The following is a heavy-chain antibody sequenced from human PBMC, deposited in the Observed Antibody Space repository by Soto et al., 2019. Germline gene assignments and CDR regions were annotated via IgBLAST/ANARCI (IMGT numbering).Heavy chain of an antibody. CDR3: ASFSGATYGDYGGGINY. CDR1: GGSISGSSYY. J-gene: IGHJ4*02. V-gene: IGHV4-39*01. D-gene: IGHD4-17*01. Sequence: SETLSLTCTVSGGSISGSSYYLGWIRHPPGKGLECIGSVHYSGSTDYNPSLKSRVTISVDTSKNQFSLKLTSVTAADTAVYFCASFSGATYGDYGGGINYWGQRTLVTVPS. CDR2: VHYSGST.